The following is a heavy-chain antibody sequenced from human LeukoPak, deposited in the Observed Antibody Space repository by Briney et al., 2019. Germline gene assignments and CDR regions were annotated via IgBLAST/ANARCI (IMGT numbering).Heavy chain of an antibody. J-gene: IGHJ5*02. Sequence: SETLSLTCAVYGGSFSGYYWSWIRQPPGKGLEWIGEINHSGSTNYNPSLKSRVTISVDTSKNQFSLKLSSVTAADTAVYYCARGRGQITIFGRNWFDPWGQGTLVTVSS. CDR1: GGSFSGYY. CDR2: INHSGST. V-gene: IGHV4-34*01. D-gene: IGHD3-3*01. CDR3: ARGRGQITIFGRNWFDP.